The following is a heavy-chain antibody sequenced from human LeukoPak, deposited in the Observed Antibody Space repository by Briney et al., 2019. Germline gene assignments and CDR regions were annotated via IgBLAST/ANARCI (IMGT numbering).Heavy chain of an antibody. CDR2: INHSGST. J-gene: IGHJ6*03. CDR1: GGSFSAYS. CDR3: ARFGGKRLYYYYMDV. V-gene: IGHV4-34*01. Sequence: PSETLSLTCVVYGGSFSAYSWTWIRQPPGKGLEWIGEINHSGSTNYSPSLKSRVTISLDTSKSQFSLKLTSLTAADRAVYYCARFGGKRLYYYYMDVWGKGTTVTASS. D-gene: IGHD3-16*01.